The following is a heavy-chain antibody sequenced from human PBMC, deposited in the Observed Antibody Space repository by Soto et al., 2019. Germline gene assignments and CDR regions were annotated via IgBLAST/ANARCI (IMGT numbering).Heavy chain of an antibody. D-gene: IGHD6-13*01. CDR2: TYYRSKWYN. CDR3: ARDSGIAAAGTGAFDI. V-gene: IGHV6-1*01. CDR1: GDSVSSNSAA. Sequence: SQTLSLSCAISGDSVSSNSAAWNWIRQSPSRGLEWLGRTYYRSKWYNDYAVSVKSRITINPDTSKNQFSLQLNSVTPEDTAVYYCARDSGIAAAGTGAFDIWGQGTMVTVSS. J-gene: IGHJ3*02.